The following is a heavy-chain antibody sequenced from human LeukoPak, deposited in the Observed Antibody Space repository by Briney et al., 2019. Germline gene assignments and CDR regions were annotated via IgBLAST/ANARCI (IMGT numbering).Heavy chain of an antibody. CDR1: GFTFSSYA. CDR2: ISGSGGST. J-gene: IGHJ4*02. D-gene: IGHD3-22*01. V-gene: IGHV3-23*01. Sequence: QPGGSLRLSCAASGFTFSSYAMSWVRQAPGKGLEWVSAISGSGGSTYYADSVKGRFTISRDNSKNTLYLQMNSLRAEDTAVYYCAKHPPAQWLPPFDFDYWGQGTLATVSS. CDR3: AKHPPAQWLPPFDFDY.